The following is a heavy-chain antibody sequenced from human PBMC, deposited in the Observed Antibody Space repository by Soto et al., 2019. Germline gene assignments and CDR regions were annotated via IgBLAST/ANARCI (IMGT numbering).Heavy chain of an antibody. D-gene: IGHD5-18*01. V-gene: IGHV1-69*13. J-gene: IGHJ6*01. Sequence: ASVKVSCKASGVTFSSYAISWVRPAPGQGLEWMGGIILIFGTANYAQKFQGRVTITADESTNTAYMELSSLRSEDTAVYYSARGNPYVDRAMVPVLYYEYGMDVWGQGTTVNVSS. CDR1: GVTFSSYA. CDR2: IILIFGTA. CDR3: ARGNPYVDRAMVPVLYYEYGMDV.